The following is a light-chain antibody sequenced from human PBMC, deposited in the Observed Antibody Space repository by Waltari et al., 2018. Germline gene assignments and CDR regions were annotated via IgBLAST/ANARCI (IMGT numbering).Light chain of an antibody. CDR3: QQYGNTPIYT. J-gene: IGKJ2*01. V-gene: IGKV3-20*01. Sequence: ESVMTQSPGTLSLSPGDRATLSCRASQSVSSSYLAWYQQGPGQAPRLLIYGASSRATGVPDRFSASGSGTDFTLTISRLEPEDFAVYYCQQYGNTPIYTFGQGTKLEI. CDR1: QSVSSSY. CDR2: GAS.